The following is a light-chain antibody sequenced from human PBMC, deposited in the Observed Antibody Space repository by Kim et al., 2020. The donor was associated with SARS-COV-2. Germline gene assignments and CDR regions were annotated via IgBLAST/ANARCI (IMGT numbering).Light chain of an antibody. V-gene: IGKV3-20*01. CDR1: QSVNSRY. J-gene: IGKJ2*01. CDR2: GAS. Sequence: EIVLTQSPGTLSLSPGERATLSCRASQSVNSRYLTWYQQKPGQAPRLLIYGASSRATGIPDRFSGSGSGTDFTLTISSLEPEDFAVYYCQQYGSSPPMYTFGQGTKLEI. CDR3: QQYGSSPPMYT.